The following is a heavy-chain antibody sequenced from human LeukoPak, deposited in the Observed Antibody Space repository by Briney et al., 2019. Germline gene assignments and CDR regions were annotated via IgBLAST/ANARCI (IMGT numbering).Heavy chain of an antibody. Sequence: ASVTVSCTASGGTFSSYAISWVRQAPGQGLEWMGGIIPIFGTANYAQKFQGRVTITADESTSTAYMELSSLRSEDTAVYYCARGQIAVADFDYWGQGTLVTVSS. V-gene: IGHV1-69*13. CDR2: IIPIFGTA. D-gene: IGHD6-19*01. CDR3: ARGQIAVADFDY. CDR1: GGTFSSYA. J-gene: IGHJ4*02.